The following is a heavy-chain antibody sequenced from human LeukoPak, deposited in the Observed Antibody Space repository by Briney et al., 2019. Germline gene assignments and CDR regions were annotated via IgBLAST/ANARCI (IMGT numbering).Heavy chain of an antibody. J-gene: IGHJ5*02. CDR2: IYHSGST. Sequence: SETLSLTCTVSGASITSYSWSWIRQPPGKGLEWIGYIYHSGSTYYNPSLKSRVTISVDRSKNQFPLKLSSVTAADTAVYYCAREGGWLDPWGQGTLVTVSS. D-gene: IGHD3-16*01. CDR3: AREGGWLDP. V-gene: IGHV4-30-2*01. CDR1: GASITSYS.